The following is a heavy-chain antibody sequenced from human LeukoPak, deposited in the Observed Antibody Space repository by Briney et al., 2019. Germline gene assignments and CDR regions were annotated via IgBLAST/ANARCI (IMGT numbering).Heavy chain of an antibody. CDR1: GFTFSSYG. Sequence: PAGSLRLSCAASGFTFSSYGMSWVRQAPGKGLEWVSAINGSGGSTYYADSVKGRFTISRDNSKNTLYLQMNSVRAEDTAVYYCATDICWSGYSSSCSLDYWGQGTLVTVSS. V-gene: IGHV3-23*01. D-gene: IGHD6-13*01. CDR3: ATDICWSGYSSSCSLDY. CDR2: INGSGGST. J-gene: IGHJ4*02.